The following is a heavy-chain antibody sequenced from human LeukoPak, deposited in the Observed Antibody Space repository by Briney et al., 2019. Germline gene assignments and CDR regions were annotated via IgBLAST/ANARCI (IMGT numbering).Heavy chain of an antibody. CDR3: ASRIDYGAPEVAFDI. J-gene: IGHJ3*02. V-gene: IGHV1-69*06. D-gene: IGHD4-17*01. Sequence: GASVKVSCKASGGTFSSYAISWVRQAPGQGLEWMGGSIPIFGTANYAQNFQGRVTITADKSTSTAYMELSSLRSEDMAVYYCASRIDYGAPEVAFDIWGQGTMVTVSS. CDR2: SIPIFGTA. CDR1: GGTFSSYA.